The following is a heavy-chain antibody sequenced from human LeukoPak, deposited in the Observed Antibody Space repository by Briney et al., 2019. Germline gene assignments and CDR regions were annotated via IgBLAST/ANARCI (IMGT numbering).Heavy chain of an antibody. J-gene: IGHJ4*02. D-gene: IGHD1-26*01. V-gene: IGHV3-53*01. CDR2: MYGTSNI. CDR3: ARGVLGLNTLDY. Sequence: PGGFLRLSCAASGFTVSTTYMAWVRQAPEKGLEWVSFMYGTSNIYYADSVKGRFTISRDDSNNTLYLQMNSLEAADTAVYYCARGVLGLNTLDYWGQGTLVTVCS. CDR1: GFTVSTTY.